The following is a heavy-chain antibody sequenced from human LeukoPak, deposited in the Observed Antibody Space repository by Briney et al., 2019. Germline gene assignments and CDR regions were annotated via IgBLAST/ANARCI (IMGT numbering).Heavy chain of an antibody. CDR1: GFTVSSNY. CDR3: ARVDYGSGSYFDY. Sequence: GGSLRLSCAASGFTVSSNYTSWVRRAPGKGLEWVSVIYSGGSTDYADSVKGRFAISRDNSKNMLYLQLNSLRAEDTAVYYCARVDYGSGSYFDYWGQGTLVTVSS. J-gene: IGHJ4*02. CDR2: IYSGGST. D-gene: IGHD3-10*01. V-gene: IGHV3-53*01.